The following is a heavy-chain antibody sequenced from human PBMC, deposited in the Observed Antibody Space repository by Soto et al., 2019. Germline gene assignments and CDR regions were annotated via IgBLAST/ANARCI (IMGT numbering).Heavy chain of an antibody. CDR2: IRGSGGDT. D-gene: IGHD3-22*01. CDR3: VKDHCDSYYYFDY. Sequence: EVQLLESGGGLVQPGGSLRLSCAASGFTFSFCAMRWVRQAPGKGLEWVSSIRGSGGDTYYADSVRGRFTISRDNSKNTLYLQMNSLRVEDTAVYYCVKDHCDSYYYFDYWGQGTLVTVSS. J-gene: IGHJ4*02. CDR1: GFTFSFCA. V-gene: IGHV3-23*01.